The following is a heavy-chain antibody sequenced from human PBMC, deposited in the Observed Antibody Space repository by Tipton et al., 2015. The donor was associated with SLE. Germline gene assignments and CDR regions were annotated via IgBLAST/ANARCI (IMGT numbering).Heavy chain of an antibody. Sequence: TLSLTCAVYGGSFSGYYWSWIRQPPGKGLEWIGEINHGGTTNYNPSLKSRVTISVDTSKNQFSLKLSSVTAADTAVYYCARLTGGGGAFDIWGQGTMVTVSS. J-gene: IGHJ3*02. CDR3: ARLTGGGGAFDI. CDR2: INHGGTT. D-gene: IGHD2-8*02. CDR1: GGSFSGYY. V-gene: IGHV4-34*01.